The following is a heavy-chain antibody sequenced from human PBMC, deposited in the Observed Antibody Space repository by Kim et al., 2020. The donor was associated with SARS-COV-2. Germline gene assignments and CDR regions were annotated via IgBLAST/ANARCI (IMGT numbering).Heavy chain of an antibody. CDR1: GFTFTNYV. J-gene: IGHJ4*02. CDR2: ISYGGSNE. CDR3: ARGGQDIFGDPAATGFTGMDY. V-gene: IGHV3-30-3*01. Sequence: GGSLRLSCAASGFTFTNYVMHWVRQAPGKGLEWVAVISYGGSNEYNTDFVKGRFTVSRDNSKNTLSLQMNSLRPEDTAVYYCARGGQDIFGDPAATGFTGMDYWGQGALVTVSS. D-gene: IGHD6-13*01.